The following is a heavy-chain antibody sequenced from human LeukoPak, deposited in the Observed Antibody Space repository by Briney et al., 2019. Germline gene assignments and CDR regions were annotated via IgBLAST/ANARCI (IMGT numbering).Heavy chain of an antibody. V-gene: IGHV4-59*01. CDR3: ARGRRWFDP. Sequence: SETLSLTCTVSGVSINNYYWSWIRQPPGKGLEWIGYIFYSGSANYNPSLKSRVTISIDMSKNQFSLKLRSVSAADTAVYYCARGRRWFDPWGQGTLVTVSS. CDR1: GVSINNYY. CDR2: IFYSGSA. J-gene: IGHJ5*02.